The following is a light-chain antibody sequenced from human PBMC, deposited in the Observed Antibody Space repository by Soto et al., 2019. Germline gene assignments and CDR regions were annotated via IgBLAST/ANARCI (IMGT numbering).Light chain of an antibody. CDR1: ERIYSAY. CDR2: GTS. Sequence: EVVLTQSPGTLSLSRGERATLSCRASERIYSAYLGWNQQKPGQAPRLLIYGTSSRATGIPDRFSGSGSGTDFPLTSSRLEPEDFAVYYCQQYGNSPITFGQGTRLEIK. V-gene: IGKV3-20*01. CDR3: QQYGNSPIT. J-gene: IGKJ5*01.